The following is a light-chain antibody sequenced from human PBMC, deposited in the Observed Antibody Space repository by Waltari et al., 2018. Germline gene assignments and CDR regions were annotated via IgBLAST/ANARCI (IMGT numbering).Light chain of an antibody. CDR3: ATWDDSMSTWV. CDR2: GSF. CDR1: DFNIGSYP. V-gene: IGLV1-47*01. Sequence: QSVLTQPPSASGTPGQRVTISCSGFDFNIGSYPVNWYQQLPGPAPKLVIYGSFQRPSGVPDRFSGSKSGTSASLDISGLRSEDEASYYCATWDDSMSTWVFGGGTELTVL. J-gene: IGLJ3*02.